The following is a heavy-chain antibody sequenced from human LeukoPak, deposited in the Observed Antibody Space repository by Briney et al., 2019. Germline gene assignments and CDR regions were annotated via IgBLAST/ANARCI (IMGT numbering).Heavy chain of an antibody. CDR2: IYSGGST. CDR1: GFTVSSNY. CDR3: ARDRPYCSGGSCYLYYFDY. Sequence: GGSLRLSCAASGFTVSSNYMSWVRQAPGKGLEWVSAIYSGGSTYYADSVKGRFTISRDNPKNTLYLQMNSLRAEDTAVYYCARDRPYCSGGSCYLYYFDYWGQGTLVTVSS. J-gene: IGHJ4*02. V-gene: IGHV3-53*01. D-gene: IGHD2-15*01.